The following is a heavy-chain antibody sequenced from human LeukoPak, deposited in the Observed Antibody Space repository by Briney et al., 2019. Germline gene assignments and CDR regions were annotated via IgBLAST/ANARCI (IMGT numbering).Heavy chain of an antibody. Sequence: ASVNVSFKASGYTFTSYGISWVRQAPGQGLEWMGWISAYNGNTNYAQKLQGRVTMTTDTSTSTAYMELRSLRSDDTAVYYCARDLAIVVPGYWGQGTLVTVSS. CDR1: GYTFTSYG. D-gene: IGHD2-21*01. CDR2: ISAYNGNT. V-gene: IGHV1-18*01. CDR3: ARDLAIVVPGY. J-gene: IGHJ4*02.